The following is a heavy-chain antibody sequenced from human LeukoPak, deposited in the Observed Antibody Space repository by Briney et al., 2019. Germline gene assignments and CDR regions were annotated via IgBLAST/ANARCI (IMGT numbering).Heavy chain of an antibody. CDR2: ISYDGSNK. CDR1: GFTFSSYA. V-gene: IGHV3-30-3*01. Sequence: GGSLRLSCAASGFTFSSYAMHWVRQAPGKGLEWVAVISYDGSNKYYADSVKGRFTISRDNSKNTLYLQMNSLRAEDTAVYYCAREITTNGGRYFDYWGQGTLVTVSS. D-gene: IGHD7-27*01. J-gene: IGHJ4*02. CDR3: AREITTNGGRYFDY.